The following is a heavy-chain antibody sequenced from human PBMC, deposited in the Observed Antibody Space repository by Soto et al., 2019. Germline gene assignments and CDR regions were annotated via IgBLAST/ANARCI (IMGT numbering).Heavy chain of an antibody. Sequence: ASVKVSCKASGGTFSSYAISWVRQAPGQGLEWMGGIIPIFGTANYAQKFQGRVTITADESTSTAYMELSSLRSEDTAVYYCARSYCSGGSFYWPFAYRGHGTLGTV. V-gene: IGHV1-69*13. CDR2: IIPIFGTA. CDR1: GGTFSSYA. J-gene: IGHJ4*01. CDR3: ARSYCSGGSFYWPFAY. D-gene: IGHD2-15*01.